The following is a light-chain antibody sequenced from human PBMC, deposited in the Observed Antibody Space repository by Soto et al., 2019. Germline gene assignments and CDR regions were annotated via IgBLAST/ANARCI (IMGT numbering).Light chain of an antibody. CDR2: GAS. Sequence: EIVMTQSPATLSVSPGERATLSCRASQSVSSNLAWYQQKPGQAPRLLLYGASTRATGITARFSGSGSGTEFTLTISSLQSEDVAVYYCQQYNRWPFTFGPGTRVDI. J-gene: IGKJ3*01. V-gene: IGKV3-15*01. CDR1: QSVSSN. CDR3: QQYNRWPFT.